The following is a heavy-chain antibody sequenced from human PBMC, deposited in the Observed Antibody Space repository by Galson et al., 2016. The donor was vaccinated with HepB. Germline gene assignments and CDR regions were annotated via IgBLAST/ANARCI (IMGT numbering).Heavy chain of an antibody. CDR3: AISPTLTTLDH. CDR1: GFTFGSYA. J-gene: IGHJ4*02. V-gene: IGHV3-23*01. D-gene: IGHD1-14*01. CDR2: ITGSGRNT. Sequence: SLRLSCAASGFTFGSYAMSWVRQAPWKSLEWVATITGSGRNTYYADSVKGRYTISRDNSKNTVYLQTNSLRAEDTAVYYCAISPTLTTLDHWGQGTVVTVSS.